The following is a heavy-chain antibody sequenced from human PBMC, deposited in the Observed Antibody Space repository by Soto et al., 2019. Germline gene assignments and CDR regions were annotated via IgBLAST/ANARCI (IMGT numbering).Heavy chain of an antibody. V-gene: IGHV4-59*01. J-gene: IGHJ5*02. CDR3: ARDGSSSWARWFDP. Sequence: SETLSLTCTVSGGSISSYYWSWIRQPPGKGLEWIGYIYYSGSTNYNPSLKSRVTISVDTSKNQFSLKLSSVTAADTAVYYCARDGSSSWARWFDPWGQGTLVTVS. CDR1: GGSISSYY. CDR2: IYYSGST. D-gene: IGHD6-13*01.